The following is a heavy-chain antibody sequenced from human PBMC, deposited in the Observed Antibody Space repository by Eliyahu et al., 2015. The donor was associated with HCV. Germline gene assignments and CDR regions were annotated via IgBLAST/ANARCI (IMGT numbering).Heavy chain of an antibody. V-gene: IGHV4-39*01. CDR2: IYYSGST. J-gene: IGHJ5*02. Sequence: QLQLQESGPGLVKPSETLSLTCTVSGGSIXSXSYYWGWIRQPPGKGLEWIGSIYYSGSTYXNPSLKSRVTISVDTSKNQFSLKLSSVTAADTAVYYCARHRARITILSWFDPWGQGTLVTVSS. D-gene: IGHD3-9*01. CDR3: ARHRARITILSWFDP. CDR1: GGSIXSXSYY.